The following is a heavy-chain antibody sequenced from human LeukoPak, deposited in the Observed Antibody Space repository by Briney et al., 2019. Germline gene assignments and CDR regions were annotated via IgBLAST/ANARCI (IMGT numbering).Heavy chain of an antibody. CDR1: GFTFNFYG. D-gene: IGHD2-15*01. CDR3: AKDQGYCSGGSCYYNWFDP. J-gene: IGHJ5*02. CDR2: ISGSGGST. V-gene: IGHV3-23*01. Sequence: PGGSLRLSCAASGFTFNFYGMHWVRQAPGKGLEWVSAISGSGGSTYYADSVKGRFTISRDNSKNTLYLQMNSLRAEDTAVYYCAKDQGYCSGGSCYYNWFDPWGQGTLVTVSS.